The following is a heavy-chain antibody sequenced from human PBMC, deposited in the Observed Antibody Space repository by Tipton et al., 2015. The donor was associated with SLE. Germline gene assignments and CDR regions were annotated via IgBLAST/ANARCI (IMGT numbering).Heavy chain of an antibody. CDR1: GLPISGNY. D-gene: IGHD6-19*01. CDR2: IDGGGNT. CDR3: AKADVIAVAGGYFDY. Sequence: SLRLSCAVSGLPISGNYMSWVRHTPGKGLEWVSLIDGGGNTYHADSVKGRFTISRDNAKNSLYLQMNSLRAEDTALYYCAKADVIAVAGGYFDYWGQGTLVTVSS. V-gene: IGHV3-53*05. J-gene: IGHJ4*02.